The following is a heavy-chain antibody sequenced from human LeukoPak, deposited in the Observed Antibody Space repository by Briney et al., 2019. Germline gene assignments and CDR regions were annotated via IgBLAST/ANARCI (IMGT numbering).Heavy chain of an antibody. CDR1: GYTFTDYY. Sequence: ASVKVSCKVSGYTFTDYYMHWVQQAPGKGLEWMGLVDPEDGETIYAEKFQGRVTITADTSTDTAYMELSSLRSEDTAVYYCATSSVRRYLAVSGGTFNYWGQGTLVTVSS. D-gene: IGHD4-23*01. J-gene: IGHJ4*02. V-gene: IGHV1-69-2*01. CDR2: VDPEDGET. CDR3: ATSSVRRYLAVSGGTFNY.